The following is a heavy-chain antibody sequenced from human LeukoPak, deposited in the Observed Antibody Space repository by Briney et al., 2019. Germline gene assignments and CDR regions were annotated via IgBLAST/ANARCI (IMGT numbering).Heavy chain of an antibody. Sequence: QPGGSLRLSCAASGLIFSRDGMHWVRQAPGKGLEWVAVISDDGNIKYYADSVEGRFTISRDNSKNTLFLQMNSLRTDDTAVYYCATEVGRTAFEYWGQGTPVAVSS. J-gene: IGHJ4*02. D-gene: IGHD1-26*01. V-gene: IGHV3-30*03. CDR2: ISDDGNIK. CDR3: ATEVGRTAFEY. CDR1: GLIFSRDG.